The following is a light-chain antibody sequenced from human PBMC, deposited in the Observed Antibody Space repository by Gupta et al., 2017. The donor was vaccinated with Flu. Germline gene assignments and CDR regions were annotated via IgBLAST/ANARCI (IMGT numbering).Light chain of an antibody. CDR1: SSNSGSNN. CDR3: AAWDDSMSGSYV. Sequence: QSVLPQPPSASGTPGQRVTISCSGSSSNSGSNNVYWFQQLPGTAPKPLIQMNNQRPSGVPDRFSCSKSGTSASLAISGLRSEDEADYDCAAWDDSMSGSYVFGTGTKGTVL. J-gene: IGLJ1*01. V-gene: IGLV1-47*01. CDR2: MNN.